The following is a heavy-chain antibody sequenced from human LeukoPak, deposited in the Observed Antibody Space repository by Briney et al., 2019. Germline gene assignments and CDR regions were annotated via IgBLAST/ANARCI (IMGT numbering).Heavy chain of an antibody. D-gene: IGHD1-26*01. CDR2: ISSSGSTI. CDR1: GFTFSSYA. J-gene: IGHJ4*02. Sequence: GGSLRLSCAASGFTFSSYAMSWVRQAPGKGLEWVSYISSSGSTIYYADSVKGRFTLSRDNAKNSLYLQVNSLRAEDTAVYYCARTGGSYPYYFEYWGQGTLVTVSS. V-gene: IGHV3-48*03. CDR3: ARTGGSYPYYFEY.